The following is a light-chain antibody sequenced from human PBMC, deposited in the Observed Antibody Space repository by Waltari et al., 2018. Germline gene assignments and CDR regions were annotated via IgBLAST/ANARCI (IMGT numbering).Light chain of an antibody. J-gene: IGKJ2*01. Sequence: DIQMTQSPSTLSASVGDRVTITCRASQSISTWLAWYQQKPGTAPKLLIYEASTLQPGGPSRFSGTGSGTDFTLTISSLQPDDFATYYCQQYNSYSLYTFGQGTKLEI. V-gene: IGKV1-5*03. CDR3: QQYNSYSLYT. CDR2: EAS. CDR1: QSISTW.